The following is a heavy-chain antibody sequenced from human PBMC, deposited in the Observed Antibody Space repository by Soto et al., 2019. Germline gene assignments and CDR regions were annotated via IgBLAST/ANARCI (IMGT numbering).Heavy chain of an antibody. CDR3: ARDWGQFYDYVWGSYRYSGFVP. Sequence: SVKVSCKASGGTFSSYAISWVRQAPGQGLEWMGGIIPIFGTANYAQKFQGRVTITADESTSTAYMELSSLRSEDTAVYYCARDWGQFYDYVWGSYRYSGFVPWGQGTLVTVSS. D-gene: IGHD3-16*02. J-gene: IGHJ5*02. V-gene: IGHV1-69*13. CDR2: IIPIFGTA. CDR1: GGTFSSYA.